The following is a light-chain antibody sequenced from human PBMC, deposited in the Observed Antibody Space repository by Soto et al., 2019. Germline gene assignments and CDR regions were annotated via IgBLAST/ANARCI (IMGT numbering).Light chain of an antibody. Sequence: DIVMTQSTDSLAVSLGERATINFKSIHMVLYSSDNKNYLAWYQHKPGQPPNLLIYWASTRESGVPDRFSGSGSGTDFTLTISSLQAEDVAVYYCHQYYSSPRTFGQGTKVDIK. V-gene: IGKV4-1*01. CDR2: WAS. CDR3: HQYYSSPRT. J-gene: IGKJ1*01. CDR1: HMVLYSSDNKNY.